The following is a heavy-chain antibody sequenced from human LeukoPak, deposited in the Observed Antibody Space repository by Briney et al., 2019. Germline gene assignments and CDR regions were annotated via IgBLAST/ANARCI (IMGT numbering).Heavy chain of an antibody. CDR1: GYTFTSYW. V-gene: IGHV5-51*01. D-gene: IGHD1-7*01. CDR2: VYPGDSDT. J-gene: IGHJ6*03. CDR3: ARRGLELRGDYDYYTDV. Sequence: GESLKISCKASGYTFTSYWIGWVRQMPGKGLEWMGIVYPGDSDTRYRPSFQGQVTISADKSINTAYLHWSRLKTSDTAIYYCARRGLELRGDYDYYTDVWGKGTTVTVSS.